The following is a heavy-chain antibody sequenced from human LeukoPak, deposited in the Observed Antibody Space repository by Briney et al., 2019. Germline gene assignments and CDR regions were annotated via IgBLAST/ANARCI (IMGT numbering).Heavy chain of an antibody. CDR2: IKQDGSER. J-gene: IGHJ6*02. CDR1: GFTFSTAA. V-gene: IGHV3-7*01. CDR3: ARARTPYSSGWQYGMDV. D-gene: IGHD6-19*01. Sequence: SGGSLRLSCAASGFTFSTAAMSWVRQAPGKGLEWVATIKQDGSERYYVDSVKGRFTISRDNAKNSLYLQMNSLRAEDTVVFYCARARTPYSSGWQYGMDVWGQGATVTVSS.